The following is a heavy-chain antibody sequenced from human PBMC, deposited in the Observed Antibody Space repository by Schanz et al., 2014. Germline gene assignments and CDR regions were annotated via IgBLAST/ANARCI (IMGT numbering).Heavy chain of an antibody. J-gene: IGHJ4*02. CDR2: ISYDGSNK. D-gene: IGHD3-10*01. Sequence: VQLLDSGGGLVQPGGSLRLSCAAYGFTLSSYAMHWVRQAPGKGLEWVAVISYDGSNKYYADSVEGRFTISRDNSRNTLYLQMNSLRTEDTAVYYCARANYRRKINFDYWGRGTLVTVSS. CDR1: GFTLSSYA. CDR3: ARANYRRKINFDY. V-gene: IGHV3-30-3*01.